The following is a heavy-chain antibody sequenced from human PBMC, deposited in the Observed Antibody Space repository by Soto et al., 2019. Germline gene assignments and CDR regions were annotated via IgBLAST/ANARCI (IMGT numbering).Heavy chain of an antibody. CDR3: ARGVAGSGFDL. V-gene: IGHV6-1*01. CDR1: GDSVSSNTAA. CDR2: TYYRSNWRH. D-gene: IGHD6-19*01. Sequence: SQTLSLTCAISGDSVSSNTAAWNWIRSSPSRGLEWLGRTYYRSNWRHDYAVSVKSRITVNPDTSKNHFSLQLNSVTPDDTAVYYCARGVAGSGFDLWGQGTLVTAPQ. J-gene: IGHJ4*02.